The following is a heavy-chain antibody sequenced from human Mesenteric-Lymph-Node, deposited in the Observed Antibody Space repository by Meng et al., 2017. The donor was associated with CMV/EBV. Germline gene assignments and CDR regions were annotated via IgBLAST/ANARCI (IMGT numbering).Heavy chain of an antibody. CDR1: DTFNRSA. Sequence: DTFNRSAISWVRQAPGQGFEWMGGIIPIFGTANYAQKFQGRVAISADKSTNTAYMEVISLRSEDTALYYCTRGSSDCSTPNCPFDYWGQGTLVTVSS. CDR2: IIPIFGTA. D-gene: IGHD2-2*01. CDR3: TRGSSDCSTPNCPFDY. V-gene: IGHV1-69*06. J-gene: IGHJ4*02.